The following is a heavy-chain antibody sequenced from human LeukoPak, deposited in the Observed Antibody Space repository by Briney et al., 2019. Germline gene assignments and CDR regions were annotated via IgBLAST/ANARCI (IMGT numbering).Heavy chain of an antibody. Sequence: PGGSLRLSCEGSGFSLSAYNMNWVRQAPGKGLESVSYISSSSATIFYADSVKGRFTISRDNAKNSLYLQMNSLRAEDTAVYYCARDTAPGDAFDIWGQGTMVTVSS. CDR1: GFSLSAYN. V-gene: IGHV3-48*01. CDR2: ISSSSATI. J-gene: IGHJ3*02. CDR3: ARDTAPGDAFDI. D-gene: IGHD4-17*01.